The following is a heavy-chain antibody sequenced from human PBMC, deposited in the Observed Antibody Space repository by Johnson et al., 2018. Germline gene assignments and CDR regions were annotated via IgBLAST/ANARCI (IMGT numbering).Heavy chain of an antibody. CDR1: GGSFSDYS. CDR3: ARAPLGATRTQYFQH. J-gene: IGHJ1*01. Sequence: QVQLQQGGAGLLKPSETLSLTCAVYGGSFSDYSWSWIRQPPGKGLEWIGEINYSASTNYNPSLKRRVTISVDTSKNQFSLKLSSVIAADTAVYYCARAPLGATRTQYFQHWGQGTLVIVSS. D-gene: IGHD1-26*01. V-gene: IGHV4-34*01. CDR2: INYSAST.